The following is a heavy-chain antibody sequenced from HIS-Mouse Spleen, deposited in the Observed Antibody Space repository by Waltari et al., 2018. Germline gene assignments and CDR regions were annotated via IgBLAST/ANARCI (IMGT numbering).Heavy chain of an antibody. CDR3: AKDLTGEGY. D-gene: IGHD7-27*01. V-gene: IGHV3-23*01. J-gene: IGHJ4*02. CDR1: GFTFSSHA. CDR2: ISGSGGST. Sequence: EVQLLESGVGLVQPGGSLILSCAASGFTFSSHAMSWVSQAPGKGLEWVSAISGSGGSTYYADSVKGRFTISRDNSKNTLYLQMNSLRAEDTAVYYCAKDLTGEGYWGQGTLVTVSS.